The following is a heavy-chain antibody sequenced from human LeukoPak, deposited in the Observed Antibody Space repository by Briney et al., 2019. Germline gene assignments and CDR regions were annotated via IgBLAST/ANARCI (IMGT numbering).Heavy chain of an antibody. Sequence: SETLSLTCTVSGGSISSYYWSWIRQPPGKGLEWIGYIYYSGSTNYNPSLKSRVTISVDTSKNQVSLKLSSVTAADTAVYYCARVSGAAGWDYWGQGTLVTVSS. D-gene: IGHD1-14*01. V-gene: IGHV4-59*01. CDR3: ARVSGAAGWDY. CDR1: GGSISSYY. J-gene: IGHJ4*02. CDR2: IYYSGST.